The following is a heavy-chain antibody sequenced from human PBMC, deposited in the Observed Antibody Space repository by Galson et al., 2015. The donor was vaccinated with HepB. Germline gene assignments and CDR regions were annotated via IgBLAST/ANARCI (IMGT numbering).Heavy chain of an antibody. J-gene: IGHJ4*02. CDR1: GFTFDDYA. CDR3: ARRRGSEYFDY. V-gene: IGHV3-9*01. D-gene: IGHD5-12*01. Sequence: SLRLSCAASGFTFDDYAMHWVRQAPGKGLEWVSGISWNSGKIVYADSVKGRFTISRDNAKNSLYLQMNSLRAEDTAVYSCARRRGSEYFDYWGQGTLVTVSS. CDR2: ISWNSGKI.